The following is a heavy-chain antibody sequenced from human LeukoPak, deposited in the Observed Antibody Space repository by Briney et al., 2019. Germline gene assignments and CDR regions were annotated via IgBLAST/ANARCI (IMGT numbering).Heavy chain of an antibody. CDR3: ARDGGSGLDY. CDR2: ISYDGSNK. J-gene: IGHJ4*02. V-gene: IGHV3-30*04. Sequence: GRSLRLSSAASGFTFSSYAMHWVRQAPGKGLEWVAVISYDGSNKYYADSVKGRFTISRDNSKNTLYLQMNSLRAEDTAVYYCARDGGSGLDYWGQGTLVTVSS. D-gene: IGHD3-10*01. CDR1: GFTFSSYA.